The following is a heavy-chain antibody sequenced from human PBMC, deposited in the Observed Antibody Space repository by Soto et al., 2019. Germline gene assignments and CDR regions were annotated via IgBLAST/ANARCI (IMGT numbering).Heavy chain of an antibody. J-gene: IGHJ6*02. CDR1: GYTFTSYA. Sequence: QVQLVQSGAEVKKPGASVKVSCKASGYTFTSYAMHWVRQAPGQRLEWMGWINAGNGNTKYSQKCQGRVTITRYTSAGTAYLELSGLMVEDTAVYCCASVTAPSDVWGQGTTVTVSS. CDR2: INAGNGNT. D-gene: IGHD3-16*01. V-gene: IGHV1-3*01. CDR3: ASVTAPSDV.